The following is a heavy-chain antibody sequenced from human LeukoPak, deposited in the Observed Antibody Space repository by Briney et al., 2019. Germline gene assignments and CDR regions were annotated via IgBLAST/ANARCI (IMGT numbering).Heavy chain of an antibody. Sequence: PGGTLRLSCAASGFTFSSYGMSWVRQAPGKGLEWVSAISGSGGSTYYADSVKGRFTISRDNSKNTLYLQMNSLRAEDTAVYYCAKNRIWYCYDSSGYPDAFDIWGQGTMVTVSS. CDR1: GFTFSSYG. CDR2: ISGSGGST. CDR3: AKNRIWYCYDSSGYPDAFDI. J-gene: IGHJ3*02. V-gene: IGHV3-23*01. D-gene: IGHD3-22*01.